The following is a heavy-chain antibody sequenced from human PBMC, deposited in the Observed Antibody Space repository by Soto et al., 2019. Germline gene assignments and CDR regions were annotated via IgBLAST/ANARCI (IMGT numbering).Heavy chain of an antibody. Sequence: QVQLVQSGAEVKKPGSSVKVSCKASGGTFSSYAISWVRQAPGQGLEWMGGIIPIFGTANYAQKFQGRVTLTADESTSTAYMEMSSLRSEDTAVYYCARHDCISSSCYYYYYYGMDAWGQGTTVTVSS. CDR1: GGTFSSYA. CDR2: IIPIFGTA. CDR3: ARHDCISSSCYYYYYYGMDA. V-gene: IGHV1-69*12. J-gene: IGHJ6*02. D-gene: IGHD2-2*01.